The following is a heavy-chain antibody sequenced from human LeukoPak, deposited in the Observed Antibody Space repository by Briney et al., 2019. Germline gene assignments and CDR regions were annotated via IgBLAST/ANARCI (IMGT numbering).Heavy chain of an antibody. V-gene: IGHV5-51*01. D-gene: IGHD2-21*02. J-gene: IGHJ4*02. Sequence: GESLKISCKGSGYSFTSYWIGWVRQMPGKGLEWMGITYPGDSDTRYSPSFQGQVTISVDKSISTAHLQWSSLKASDTAMYYCARHSYMTATPIPDYWGQGTLVTVSS. CDR2: TYPGDSDT. CDR1: GYSFTSYW. CDR3: ARHSYMTATPIPDY.